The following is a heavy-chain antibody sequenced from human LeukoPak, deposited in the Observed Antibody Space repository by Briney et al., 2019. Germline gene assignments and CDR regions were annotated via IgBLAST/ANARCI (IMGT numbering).Heavy chain of an antibody. V-gene: IGHV3-23*01. J-gene: IGHJ2*01. Sequence: PGGSLRLSCAASGFTFSSYAMSGVRQAPGKGLEWVSAISGSGGSTYYADSVKGRFTISRDNSKNTLYLQMNSLRAEDTAVYYCAKDRHYYDSSGYYYWNFDLWGRGTLVTVSP. CDR3: AKDRHYYDSSGYYYWNFDL. D-gene: IGHD3-22*01. CDR1: GFTFSSYA. CDR2: ISGSGGST.